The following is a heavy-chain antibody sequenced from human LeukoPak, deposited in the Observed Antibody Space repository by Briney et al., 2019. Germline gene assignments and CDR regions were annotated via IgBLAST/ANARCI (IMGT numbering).Heavy chain of an antibody. V-gene: IGHV3-21*01. Sequence: KTGGSLGLSCAASGFSFTYPTMNWVRLAPGKGLEWVSSITSSSGNIYYSDSVRGRFTVSRDNTKNSLYLQMNSLIAEDSAVYYCVRIPNNAGFPNWFDPWGQGTLVSVSS. J-gene: IGHJ5*02. CDR3: VRIPNNAGFPNWFDP. CDR1: GFSFTYPT. CDR2: ITSSSGNI. D-gene: IGHD3-9*01.